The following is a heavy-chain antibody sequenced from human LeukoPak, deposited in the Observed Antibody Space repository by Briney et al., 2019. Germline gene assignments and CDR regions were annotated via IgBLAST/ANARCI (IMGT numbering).Heavy chain of an antibody. V-gene: IGHV4-39*01. Sequence: PSETLSLTCTFSGDSISNRNYYWGWIRQPPGQGLEWIATIDYSGGTFYNPPLKSRVTISVDTSKNQFSLRLNSVTAADTAVYYCARRLRIVGSDYGMDVWGQGTTVTVSS. CDR3: ARRLRIVGSDYGMDV. D-gene: IGHD1-26*01. CDR1: GDSISNRNYY. J-gene: IGHJ6*02. CDR2: IDYSGGT.